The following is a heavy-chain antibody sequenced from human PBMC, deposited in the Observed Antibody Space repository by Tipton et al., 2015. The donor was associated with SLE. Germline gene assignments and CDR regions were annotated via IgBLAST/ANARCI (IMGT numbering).Heavy chain of an antibody. Sequence: TLSLTCAVYGGSFSGYYWSWIRQPPGKGLEWIGEINHSGSTNYNPSLKSRVTISVDTSKNQFSLQLNSVTPEDTAVYYCARAALTATDAFDIWGQGTMVTVSS. CDR1: GGSFSGYY. V-gene: IGHV4-34*01. J-gene: IGHJ3*02. D-gene: IGHD3-9*01. CDR3: ARAALTATDAFDI. CDR2: INHSGST.